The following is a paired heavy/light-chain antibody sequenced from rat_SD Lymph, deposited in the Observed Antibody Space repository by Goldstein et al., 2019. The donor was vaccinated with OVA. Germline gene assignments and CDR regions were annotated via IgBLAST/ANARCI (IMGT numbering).Light chain of an antibody. Sequence: DVQMTQSPYNLAACPGETISINCRASKNISKYLAWYQQKPGKANELLIYDGSTLQSGIPSRFSGSRSGTDFTLTIRGLEPEDFGLYFCQQHNEYPFTFGSGTRLEIK. CDR3: QQHNEYPFT. CDR1: KNISKY. CDR2: DGS. V-gene: IGKV16S1*01. J-gene: IGKJ4*01.
Heavy chain of an antibody. CDR2: IWWDDDK. CDR1: GFSLTNYGMG. D-gene: IGHD1-11*01. J-gene: IGHJ2*01. Sequence: QVTLKESGPGILQPSQTLSLACTVSGFSLTNYGMGVGWIRQPSGKGLEWLANIWWDDDKHYNPSLKNRLTISMDTSNNQAFLTITDVDIADVGTYYCGRIDRQVGYHFDHWGQGVMVTVSS. CDR3: GRIDRQVGYHFDH. V-gene: IGHV8-20*01.